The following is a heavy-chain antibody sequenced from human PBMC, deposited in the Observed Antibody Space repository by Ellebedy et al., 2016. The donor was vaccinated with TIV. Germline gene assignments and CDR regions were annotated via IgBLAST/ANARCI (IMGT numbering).Heavy chain of an antibody. CDR2: ISAYNGNT. CDR3: ARGKLGRSNYAQSDY. V-gene: IGHV1-18*01. CDR1: GYTFTSYG. J-gene: IGHJ4*02. D-gene: IGHD3-16*01. Sequence: ASVKVSXXASGYTFTSYGISWVRQAPGQGLEWMGWISAYNGNTNYAQKLQGRVTMTTDTSTSTAYMELRSLRSDDTAVYYCARGKLGRSNYAQSDYWGQGTLVTVSS.